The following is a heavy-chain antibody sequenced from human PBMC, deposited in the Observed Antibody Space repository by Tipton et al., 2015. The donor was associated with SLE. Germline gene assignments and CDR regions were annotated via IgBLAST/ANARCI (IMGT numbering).Heavy chain of an antibody. J-gene: IGHJ3*02. Sequence: TLSLTCTVSGGSISSYYWSWIRQPPGKGLEWIGEINHSGSTNYNPSLKSRVTISVDTSKNQFSLKLSSVTAADTAVYYCASALGDAAFDIWGQGTMVTVSS. V-gene: IGHV4-34*01. CDR2: INHSGST. D-gene: IGHD3-16*01. CDR3: ASALGDAAFDI. CDR1: GGSISSYY.